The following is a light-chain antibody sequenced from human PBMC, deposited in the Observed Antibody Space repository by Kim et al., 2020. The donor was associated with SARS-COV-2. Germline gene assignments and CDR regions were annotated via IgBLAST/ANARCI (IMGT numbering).Light chain of an antibody. CDR1: DIGIKS. CDR3: QAGDSSRHSVV. V-gene: IGLV3-21*04. CDR2: YDS. Sequence: SYELTQPPSVSVAPGKTATIPCGGSDIGIKSVHWYQQRPGQAPLLVIYYDSDRPSGIPERFSGSNSGNTATLTISRVDAGEEADYYCQAGDSSRHSVVFG. J-gene: IGLJ3*02.